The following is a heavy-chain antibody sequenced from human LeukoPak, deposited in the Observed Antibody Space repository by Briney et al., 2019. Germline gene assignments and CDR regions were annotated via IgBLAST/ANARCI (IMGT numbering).Heavy chain of an antibody. CDR1: GNTLTELS. D-gene: IGHD2-15*01. Sequence: VASVKVSCKVSGNTLTELSMHWVRQTPGKGLEWMGGLDPEDGETIYAQKFQGRVTMTEDTSTDTAYMELSSLTSEDTAVYYCAKDRPYCSGGSCYTGVPDYWGQGTLVTVSS. CDR3: AKDRPYCSGGSCYTGVPDY. J-gene: IGHJ4*02. V-gene: IGHV1-24*01. CDR2: LDPEDGET.